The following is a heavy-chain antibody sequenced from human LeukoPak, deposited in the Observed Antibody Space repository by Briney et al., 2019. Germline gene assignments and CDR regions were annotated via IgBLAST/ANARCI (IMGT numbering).Heavy chain of an antibody. J-gene: IGHJ6*03. CDR2: ISGSSTYI. CDR3: ARDRYNWNDGYYYYYMDV. V-gene: IGHV3-21*01. CDR1: GFTFRSYS. Sequence: GGSLRLSCAASGFTFRSYSLNWVRQAPGKGLEWVSSISGSSTYIYYADSVKGRFTISRDNAKNSLYLQMNSLRAEDTAVYYCARDRYNWNDGYYYYYMDVWGKGTTVTVSS. D-gene: IGHD1-1*01.